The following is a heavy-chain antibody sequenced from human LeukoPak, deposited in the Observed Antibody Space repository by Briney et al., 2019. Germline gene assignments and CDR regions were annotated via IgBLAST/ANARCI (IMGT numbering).Heavy chain of an antibody. V-gene: IGHV4-39*01. CDR2: IYYSGST. CDR3: VRPAGVEQNWFDP. Sequence: KASETLSLTCTVSGGSISSSSYYWGWIRQPPGKGLEWIGSIYYSGSTYYNPSLKSRVTISVDTSKNQFSLKLSSVTAADTAVYYCVRPAGVEQNWFDPWGQGTLVTVSS. J-gene: IGHJ5*02. CDR1: GGSISSSSYY. D-gene: IGHD1/OR15-1a*01.